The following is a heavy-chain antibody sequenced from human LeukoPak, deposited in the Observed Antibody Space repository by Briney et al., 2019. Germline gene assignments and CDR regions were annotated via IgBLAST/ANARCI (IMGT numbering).Heavy chain of an antibody. J-gene: IGHJ4*02. Sequence: GGSLRLSCTASEFTFSSYWMSWVRQAPGKGLEWVANIRQDGSERYYLDSVKGRFTISRDNAKNSLYLQMNSLRADDTAVYYCARVGYSSGWRAPDFDYWGQGTLVTVSS. CDR2: IRQDGSER. CDR3: ARVGYSSGWRAPDFDY. D-gene: IGHD6-19*01. CDR1: EFTFSSYW. V-gene: IGHV3-7*04.